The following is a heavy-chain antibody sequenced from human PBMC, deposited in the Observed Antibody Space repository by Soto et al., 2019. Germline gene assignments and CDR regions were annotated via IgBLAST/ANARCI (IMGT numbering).Heavy chain of an antibody. D-gene: IGHD6-13*01. CDR1: GGTFSSYA. V-gene: IGHV1-69*06. CDR2: IIPIFGTA. CDR3: ARDDLGSSSWYPLHYHYYYYGMDV. Sequence: RASVKLSCKASGGTFSSYAVSWVRQAPGQGLEWMGGIIPIFGTANYAQKFQGRVTITADKSTSTAYMELSSLRSEDTAVYYCARDDLGSSSWYPLHYHYYYYGMDVWGQGTTVTVSS. J-gene: IGHJ6*02.